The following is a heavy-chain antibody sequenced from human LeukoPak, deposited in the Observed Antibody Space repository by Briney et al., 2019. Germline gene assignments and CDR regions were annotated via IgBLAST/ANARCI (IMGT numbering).Heavy chain of an antibody. CDR2: IDPSGSYT. V-gene: IGHV5-10-1*01. Sequence: GESLKISCKGSGYSFTSYWISWVRPMPGKGLEWMGRIDPSGSYTNYSPSFQGHVTISADKSISTAYLQWSSLKASDTAMYYCASPAGQQLLLKGAFDIWGQGTMVTVSS. CDR1: GYSFTSYW. D-gene: IGHD6-13*01. CDR3: ASPAGQQLLLKGAFDI. J-gene: IGHJ3*02.